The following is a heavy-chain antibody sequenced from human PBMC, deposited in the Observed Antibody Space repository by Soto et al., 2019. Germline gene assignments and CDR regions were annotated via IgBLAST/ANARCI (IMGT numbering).Heavy chain of an antibody. CDR1: GDSVSSNSAA. J-gene: IGHJ6*02. V-gene: IGHV6-1*01. Sequence: PSQTLSLTCAISGDSVSSNSAAWNWIRQSPSRGLEWLGRTYYRSKWYNDYAVSVKSRITINPDTSKNQFSLQLNSVTPEDTAVYYCARDPYYDLWSGTDDYGMDVSGQGTTVTVSS. CDR3: ARDPYYDLWSGTDDYGMDV. D-gene: IGHD3-3*01. CDR2: TYYRSKWYN.